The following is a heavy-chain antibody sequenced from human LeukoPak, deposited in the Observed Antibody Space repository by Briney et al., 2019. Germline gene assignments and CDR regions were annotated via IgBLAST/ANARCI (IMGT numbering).Heavy chain of an antibody. D-gene: IGHD3-10*01. CDR3: ARSTRGSGSYPGYYYYYGMDV. V-gene: IGHV6-1*01. Sequence: SQTLSLTCAISGDSVSSNSAAWNWIRQSPSRGLEWLGRTYYRSKWYNDYAVSVKSRITINPDTSKNQFSLQLNSVTPEDTAVYYCARSTRGSGSYPGYYYYYGMDVWGQGTTVTVSS. CDR1: GDSVSSNSAA. CDR2: TYYRSKWYN. J-gene: IGHJ6*02.